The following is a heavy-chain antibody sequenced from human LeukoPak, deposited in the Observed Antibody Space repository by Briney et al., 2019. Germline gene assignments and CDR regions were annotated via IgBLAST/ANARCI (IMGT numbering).Heavy chain of an antibody. D-gene: IGHD3-22*01. CDR1: GGSFSGYY. Sequence: SETLSLTCAVYGGSFSGYYWSWIRQPPGKGLEWIGEINHSGSTNYNPSLKSRVTISVDTSKNQFSLKLSSVTAADTAVYYCVRNLYYRSFDYWGQGTLVTVSS. J-gene: IGHJ4*02. CDR3: VRNLYYRSFDY. CDR2: INHSGST. V-gene: IGHV4-34*01.